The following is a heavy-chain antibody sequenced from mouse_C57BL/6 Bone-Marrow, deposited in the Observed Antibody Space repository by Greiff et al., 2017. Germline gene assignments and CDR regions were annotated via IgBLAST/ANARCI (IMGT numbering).Heavy chain of an antibody. D-gene: IGHD2-5*01. CDR1: GFNIKDDY. V-gene: IGHV14-4*01. J-gene: IGHJ2*01. Sequence: EVQLVESGAELVRPGASVKLSCTASGFNIKDDYMHWVKQRPEQGLEWIGWIDPENGDTEYDSKFQGKATITADTSSNTAYLQLSSLTSEDTAVYYCTTPSYYSNYDFDYWGQGTTLTVSS. CDR2: IDPENGDT. CDR3: TTPSYYSNYDFDY.